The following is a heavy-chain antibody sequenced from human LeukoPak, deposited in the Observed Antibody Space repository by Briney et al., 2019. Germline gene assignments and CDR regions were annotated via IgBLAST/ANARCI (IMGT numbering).Heavy chain of an antibody. J-gene: IGHJ4*02. D-gene: IGHD6-19*01. Sequence: GGSLRLSCAASGFTFSSYWMTWVRRTPGKGLEWVAFIRYDGSNKYYADSVKGRFTISRDNSKNTLYLQMNSLRAEDTAVYYCAKDGAAVAGTSRLYFDYWGQGTLVTVSS. V-gene: IGHV3-30*02. CDR2: IRYDGSNK. CDR1: GFTFSSYW. CDR3: AKDGAAVAGTSRLYFDY.